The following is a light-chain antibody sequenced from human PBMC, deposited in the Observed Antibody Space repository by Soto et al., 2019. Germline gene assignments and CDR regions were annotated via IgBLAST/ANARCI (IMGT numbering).Light chain of an antibody. CDR1: SSDVGPYNS. CDR2: EVT. CDR3: SSYTSSSTPYV. Sequence: QSVLTQPASVSGSPGQSITISCPGISSDVGPYNSVSWYQHHPGKAPKLMIYEVTNRPSGVFNRFSGSKSGNTASLTISGLQAEDEADYYCSSYTSSSTPYVFGTGTKVTVL. V-gene: IGLV2-14*01. J-gene: IGLJ1*01.